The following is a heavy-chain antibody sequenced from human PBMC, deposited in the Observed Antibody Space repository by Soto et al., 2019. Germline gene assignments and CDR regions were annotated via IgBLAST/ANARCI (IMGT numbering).Heavy chain of an antibody. CDR1: GGSFSGYY. Sequence: SETLSLTCAVYGGSFSGYYWSWIRQPPGRGLEWIGEINHSGSTYYNPSLKSRVTISVDTSKNQFSLKLSSVTAADTAVYYCARMSGERNDAFDIWGQGTMVTVS. J-gene: IGHJ3*02. V-gene: IGHV4-34*09. D-gene: IGHD3-3*01. CDR2: INHSGST. CDR3: ARMSGERNDAFDI.